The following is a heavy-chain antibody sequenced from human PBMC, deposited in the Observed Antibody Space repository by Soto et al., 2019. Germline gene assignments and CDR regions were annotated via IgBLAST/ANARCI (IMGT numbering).Heavy chain of an antibody. CDR1: GFTFSDYY. CDR2: ITSSSDYT. V-gene: IGHV3-11*05. Sequence: QVQLVESGGGLVRPGGSLRLSCAASGFTFSDYYMTWIRQAPGKGLEWVSYITSSSDYTNYADSVKGRFTISRDNVKNSLYPQRNSLIAEDTAVYYCAREYYSGMDVWGQGTTVTVSS. J-gene: IGHJ6*02. CDR3: AREYYSGMDV.